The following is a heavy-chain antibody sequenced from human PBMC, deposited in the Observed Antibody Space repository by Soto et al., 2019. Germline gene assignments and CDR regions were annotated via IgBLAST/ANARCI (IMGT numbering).Heavy chain of an antibody. V-gene: IGHV3-21*01. CDR1: GFTFSSYS. CDR2: ISSSSSYI. CDR3: ARIPSGATSSNQPQN. J-gene: IGHJ4*02. Sequence: EVQLVESGGGLVKPGGSLRLSCAASGFTFSSYSMNWVRQAPGKGLDWVSSISSSSSYIYYADSVKGRFTISRDNAKNSLYLQMNSLRAEDTAVYYCARIPSGATSSNQPQNWGQGTLVTVSS. D-gene: IGHD6-19*01.